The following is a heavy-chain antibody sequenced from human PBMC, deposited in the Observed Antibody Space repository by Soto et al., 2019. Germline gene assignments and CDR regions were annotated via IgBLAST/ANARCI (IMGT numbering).Heavy chain of an antibody. CDR3: AKVRDYTYYYYYGMDV. V-gene: IGHV3-30*18. CDR1: GVTFSSYG. Sequence: GGSVRLSCAASGVTFSSYGMHWVRQAPGKGLEWVAVISYDGSNKYYADSVKGRFTISRDNSKNTLYLQMNSLRAEDTAVYYCAKVRDYTYYYYYGMDVWGQGTTVTVSS. CDR2: ISYDGSNK. D-gene: IGHD4-4*01. J-gene: IGHJ6*02.